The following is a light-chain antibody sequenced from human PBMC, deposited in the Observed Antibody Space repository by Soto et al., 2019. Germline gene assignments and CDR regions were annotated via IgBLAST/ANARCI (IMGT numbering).Light chain of an antibody. CDR3: QQLLSYPIT. V-gene: IGKV1-39*01. CDR2: VAP. J-gene: IGKJ5*01. CDR1: QNIETY. Sequence: IQVTQWPSSLSASVGDSVTITCRASQNIETYLNWYQVKPGKAPKLLLSVAPGFQGEVPSYFSGSGSGTDFTLTISSLQPEDFATYYCQQLLSYPITFGQGTRLEIK.